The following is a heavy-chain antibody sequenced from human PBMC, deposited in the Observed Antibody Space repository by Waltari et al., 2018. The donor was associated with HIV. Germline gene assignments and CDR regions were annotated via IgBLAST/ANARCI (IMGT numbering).Heavy chain of an antibody. J-gene: IGHJ6*02. CDR2: ININSGGT. CDR3: TRAQSHVHGLDV. CDR1: ADTFTDYY. Sequence: QVQLVQSGAELKKSGASVKVSCKPSADTFTDYYIHWVRQAPGHGLEWMGWININSGGTNFSQKFRGRVTLTRDTSISTAYMQLSSLGSDDTAIYYCTRAQSHVHGLDVWGQGTTVTVSS. V-gene: IGHV1-2*02.